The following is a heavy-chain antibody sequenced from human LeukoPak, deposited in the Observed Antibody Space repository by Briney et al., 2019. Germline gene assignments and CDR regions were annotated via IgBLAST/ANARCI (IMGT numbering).Heavy chain of an antibody. CDR2: ISSSSSTI. J-gene: IGHJ4*02. CDR1: GFTFSSYS. Sequence: GGSLRLSCAASGFTFSSYSMNWVRQAPGKGLEWVSYISSSSSTIYYADSVKGRFTISRDNAKNSLYLQMNSLRAEDTAVYYCARDPHSYYYGSGSYYYFDYWGQGTLVTVSS. D-gene: IGHD3-10*01. CDR3: ARDPHSYYYGSGSYYYFDY. V-gene: IGHV3-48*04.